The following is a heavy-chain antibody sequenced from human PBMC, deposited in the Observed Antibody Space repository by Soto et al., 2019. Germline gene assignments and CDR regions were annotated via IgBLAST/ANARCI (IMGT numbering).Heavy chain of an antibody. D-gene: IGHD3-22*01. V-gene: IGHV1-3*01. CDR3: ARDVRHYYDSSGYSSYGMDV. Sequence: ASVEVSCKASGYTFTSYAMHWVRQAPGQRLEWMGWINAGNGNTKYSQKFQGRVTITRDTSASTAYMELSSLRSEDTAVYYCARDVRHYYDSSGYSSYGMDVWGQGTTVTVS. CDR1: GYTFTSYA. CDR2: INAGNGNT. J-gene: IGHJ6*02.